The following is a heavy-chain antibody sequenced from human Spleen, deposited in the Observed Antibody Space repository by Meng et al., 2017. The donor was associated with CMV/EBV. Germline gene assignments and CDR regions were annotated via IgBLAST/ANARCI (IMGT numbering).Heavy chain of an antibody. CDR3: VREKDSKGGWFDP. J-gene: IGHJ5*02. V-gene: IGHV1-69*04. CDR2: IIPIVGIA. D-gene: IGHD4-11*01. Sequence: CKASGCTFSTYIISWVRQAPGQGPEWMGRIIPIVGIATYAQKFQGRVTITADKSTSTVYMELSSLRSEDTAVYYCVREKDSKGGWFDPWGQGILVTVSS. CDR1: GCTFSTYI.